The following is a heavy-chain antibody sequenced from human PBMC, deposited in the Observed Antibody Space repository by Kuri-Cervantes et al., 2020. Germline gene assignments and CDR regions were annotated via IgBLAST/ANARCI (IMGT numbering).Heavy chain of an antibody. CDR1: GFTFSSYG. CDR2: IKQDGSEK. V-gene: IGHV3-7*03. Sequence: GESLKISCAASGFTFSSYGMHWVRQAPGKGLEWVANIKQDGSEKYYVDSVKGRFTISRDNAKNSLYLQMNSLRAEDTAVYYCARDSGELLGDYWGQGTLVTVSS. CDR3: ARDSGELLGDY. J-gene: IGHJ4*02. D-gene: IGHD1-26*01.